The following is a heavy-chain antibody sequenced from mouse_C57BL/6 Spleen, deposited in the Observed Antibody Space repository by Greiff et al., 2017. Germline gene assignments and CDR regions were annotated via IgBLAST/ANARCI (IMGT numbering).Heavy chain of an antibody. CDR2: IRNKANGYTT. J-gene: IGHJ1*03. CDR3: ARYFHYDYGEGYFDV. D-gene: IGHD2-4*01. V-gene: IGHV7-3*01. CDR1: GFTFTDYY. Sequence: EVKLVESGGGLVQPGGSLSLSCAASGFTFTDYYMSWVRQPPGKALEWLGFIRNKANGYTTEYSASVKGRFTISRDNSQSILYLQMNALRAEDSATYYCARYFHYDYGEGYFDVWGTGTTVTVSS.